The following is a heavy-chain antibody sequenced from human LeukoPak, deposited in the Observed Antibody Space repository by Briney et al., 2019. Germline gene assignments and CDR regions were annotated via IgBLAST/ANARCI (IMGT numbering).Heavy chain of an antibody. D-gene: IGHD6-6*01. CDR2: IYYSGST. CDR3: ATWGSSSSVDY. Sequence: PSETLSLTCTVSGVSFSSYYWTWIRQPPGKGPEWIGYIYYSGSTNYNPSLKSRVTMSLDTSKNQFSLKLTSVTAADTAVYYCATWGSSSSVDYWGQGTLVTVSS. V-gene: IGHV4-59*01. J-gene: IGHJ4*02. CDR1: GVSFSSYY.